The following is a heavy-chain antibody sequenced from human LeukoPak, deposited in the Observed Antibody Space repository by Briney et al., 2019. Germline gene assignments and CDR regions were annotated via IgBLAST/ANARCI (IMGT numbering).Heavy chain of an antibody. CDR1: GGSISSYY. D-gene: IGHD4-17*01. CDR3: ARRLEGEYLFDY. J-gene: IGHJ4*02. CDR2: IYYSGST. V-gene: IGHV4-39*01. Sequence: PPETLSLTCTVTGGSISSYYWGWIRQPPGKGLEWIGIIYYSGSTYYNPSLKSRVTISVDTSKNQFSLKLSSVTAADTALYYCARRLEGEYLFDYWGQGTLVTV.